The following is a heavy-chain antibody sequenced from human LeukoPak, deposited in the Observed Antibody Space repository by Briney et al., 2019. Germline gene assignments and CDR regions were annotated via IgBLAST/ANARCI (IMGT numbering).Heavy chain of an antibody. J-gene: IGHJ4*02. CDR3: ARDRVRSDYGAPPDY. CDR1: GYTFTSYG. CDR2: ISAYNGNT. Sequence: ASVKVSCKASGYTFTSYGISWVRQAPGQGLEWMGWISAYNGNTNYAQKLQGRVTMTTDTSTSTACMELRSLRSDDTAVYYCARDRVRSDYGAPPDYWGQGTLVTVSS. V-gene: IGHV1-18*01. D-gene: IGHD4-17*01.